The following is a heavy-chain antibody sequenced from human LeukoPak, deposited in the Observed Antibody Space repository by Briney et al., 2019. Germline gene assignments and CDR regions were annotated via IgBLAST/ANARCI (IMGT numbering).Heavy chain of an antibody. CDR2: ISYDGSNK. Sequence: GGSLRLSCAASGFTFSSYTMHWVPQAPGKGLEGVAVISYDGSNKYYEDPVKGPFTISRDNSKNTLYLQMNSLRAEDTAVYYCARDHLTGGIVGATPVGYWGQGTLVTVSS. CDR1: GFTFSSYT. V-gene: IGHV3-30*04. CDR3: ARDHLTGGIVGATPVGY. J-gene: IGHJ4*02. D-gene: IGHD1-26*01.